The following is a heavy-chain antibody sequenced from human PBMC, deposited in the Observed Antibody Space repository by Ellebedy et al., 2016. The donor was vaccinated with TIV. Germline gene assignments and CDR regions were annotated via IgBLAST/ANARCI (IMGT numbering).Heavy chain of an antibody. Sequence: PGGSLRLSCVASGFSFRSYWMSWVRQAPGKGLEWVANIRDDSEKYYVDSVKGRFTISRDNSENSLYLQMHNLRADDTAVYFCARRGSYGDYAVQVNPWFDPWGQGTLVTVSS. CDR2: IRDDSEK. CDR1: GFSFRSYW. CDR3: ARRGSYGDYAVQVNPWFDP. V-gene: IGHV3-7*01. J-gene: IGHJ5*02. D-gene: IGHD4-17*01.